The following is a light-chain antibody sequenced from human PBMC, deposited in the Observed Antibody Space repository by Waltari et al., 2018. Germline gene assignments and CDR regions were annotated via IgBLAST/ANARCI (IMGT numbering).Light chain of an antibody. V-gene: IGLV2-23*02. CDR3: RAFGAGDTYV. CDR1: RNDVGYYKS. Sequence: QSAVTQPASVSGSLGQSVTISCSGTRNDVGYYKSVSWYQHLPGKAPKFIIYDVSKRPSGISGRFYASKYGTTASLTISDLQAADEGDYYCRAFGAGDTYVFGTGTKVTV. CDR2: DVS. J-gene: IGLJ1*01.